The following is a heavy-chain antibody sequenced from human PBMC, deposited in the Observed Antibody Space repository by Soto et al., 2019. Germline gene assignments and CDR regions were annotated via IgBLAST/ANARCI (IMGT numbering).Heavy chain of an antibody. CDR2: IIPIFVTA. CDR1: GGTFSSYA. D-gene: IGHD1-1*01. J-gene: IGHJ6*02. CDR3: AKGTFEALENYYYYYGMDV. V-gene: IGHV1-69*01. Sequence: QVQLVQSGAEVKKPGSSVKVSCKASGGTFSSYAISWVRQAPGQGLEWMGGIIPIFVTANYAQKFQGRVTITADESTSTAYMELSSLRSEDTAVYYCAKGTFEALENYYYYYGMDVWGQGTTVTVSS.